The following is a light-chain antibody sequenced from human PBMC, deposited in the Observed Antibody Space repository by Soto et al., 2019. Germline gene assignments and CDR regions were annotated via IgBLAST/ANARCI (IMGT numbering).Light chain of an antibody. J-gene: IGKJ1*01. V-gene: IGKV1-6*01. CDR2: ATS. Sequence: AIQMTQSPSSLSASVGDRVTITCRASQDIRTELGWYQQKPGKAPRLLIYATSSLQRGVPSRFSGSGSGTDFTLTISSLQPEDFATYYCLQDYNYPRTFGQGTKVEVK. CDR3: LQDYNYPRT. CDR1: QDIRTE.